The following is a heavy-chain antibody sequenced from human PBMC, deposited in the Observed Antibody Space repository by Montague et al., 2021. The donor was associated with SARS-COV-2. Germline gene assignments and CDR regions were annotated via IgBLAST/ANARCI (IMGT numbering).Heavy chain of an antibody. CDR1: GGSISSGGYY. D-gene: IGHD3-22*01. V-gene: IGHV4-31*03. CDR2: IYYSGST. CDR3: ARARITMIVVVNAFDI. J-gene: IGHJ3*02. Sequence: TLSLTCTVSGGSISSGGYYWSWIRQHPGKGLEWIGYIYYSGSTYYNPSLKSRVTISVDTSRNQFSLKLSSVTAADTAVYYCARARITMIVVVNAFDIWGQGTMVTVSS.